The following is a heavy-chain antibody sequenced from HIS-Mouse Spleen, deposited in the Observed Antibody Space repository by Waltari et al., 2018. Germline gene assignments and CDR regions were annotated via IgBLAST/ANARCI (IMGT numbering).Heavy chain of an antibody. CDR2: IGTSGDT. Sequence: EVQLVESGGGLVQPGGSLRLSCAASGFTFSSYDMHWVRQATGKGLEWVSAIGTSGDTYYPGSVKGRFTISRENAKNSLYLQMNSLRAGDTAVYYCARGGENWAYFDYWGQGTLVTVSS. V-gene: IGHV3-13*01. CDR1: GFTFSSYD. J-gene: IGHJ4*02. D-gene: IGHD7-27*01. CDR3: ARGGENWAYFDY.